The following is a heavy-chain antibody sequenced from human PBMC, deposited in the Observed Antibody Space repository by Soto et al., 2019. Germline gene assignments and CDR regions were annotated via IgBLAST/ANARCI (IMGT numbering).Heavy chain of an antibody. Sequence: QVQLQESGPGLVKPSQTLSLTCTVSGGTITSADYSWNWIRQPPGKYLEWIGYIFDGASTYYNPSLKSRVTISVDTSKNQFSLKLNSVTAADTAVYYCARERGCRGGSCLYGMDVWGQGTTVTVSS. J-gene: IGHJ6*02. CDR3: ARERGCRGGSCLYGMDV. CDR1: GGTITSADYS. D-gene: IGHD2-15*01. V-gene: IGHV4-30-4*01. CDR2: IFDGAST.